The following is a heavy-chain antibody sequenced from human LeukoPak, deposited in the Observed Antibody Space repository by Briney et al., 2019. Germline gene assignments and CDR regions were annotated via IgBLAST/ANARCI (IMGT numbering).Heavy chain of an antibody. Sequence: ASVKVSCKASGGTFSSYAISWVRQAPGQGLEWMGGIIPIFGTANYAQKFQGRVTVTADESTSTAYMELSSLRSEDTAVYYCARSVVGATDVGYWGQGTLVTVSS. CDR1: GGTFSSYA. J-gene: IGHJ4*02. CDR2: IIPIFGTA. V-gene: IGHV1-69*13. CDR3: ARSVVGATDVGY. D-gene: IGHD1-26*01.